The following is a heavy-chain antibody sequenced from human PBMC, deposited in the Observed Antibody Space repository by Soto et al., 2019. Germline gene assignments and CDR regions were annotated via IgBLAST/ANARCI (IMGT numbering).Heavy chain of an antibody. CDR1: GDSVSSYY. D-gene: IGHD2-21*02. V-gene: IGHV4-59*02. CDR3: ARVTGDCDSDCYDVSFDF. Sequence: SETLSLTCTVSGDSVSSYYWSWIRQPPGRGLEWIGYISYRGGTSYNPSLKRRVTISVDTSKNQSSLKLNSVTAADTAVYYCARVTGDCDSDCYDVSFDFWGQGTLVTVSS. CDR2: ISYRGGT. J-gene: IGHJ4*01.